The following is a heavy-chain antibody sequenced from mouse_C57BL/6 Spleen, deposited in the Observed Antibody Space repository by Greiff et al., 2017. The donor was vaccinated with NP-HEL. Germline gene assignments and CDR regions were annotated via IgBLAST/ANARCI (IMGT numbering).Heavy chain of an antibody. J-gene: IGHJ1*03. D-gene: IGHD2-10*01. Sequence: EVKLMESGGGLVKPGGSLKLSCAASGFTFSSYAMSWVRQTPEKRLEWVATISDGGSYTYYPDNVKGRFTISRDNAKNNLYLQMSHLKSEDTAMYYCARESPTYWYFDVWGTGTTVTVSS. CDR2: ISDGGSYT. CDR3: ARESPTYWYFDV. CDR1: GFTFSSYA. V-gene: IGHV5-4*01.